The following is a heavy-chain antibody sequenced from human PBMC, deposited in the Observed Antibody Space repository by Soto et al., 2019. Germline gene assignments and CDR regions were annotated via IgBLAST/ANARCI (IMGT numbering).Heavy chain of an antibody. V-gene: IGHV4-59*01. Sequence: PSETLSLTCTVSVGSISTDYWSWIRQPPGKGLEWIAYFYYSGSTNYNPSLKSRVTISVDTSKNQISLKLSSATAADTAVYYCARAYGGGGWTSDYWGPGTLVTVSS. CDR2: FYYSGST. CDR1: VGSISTDY. D-gene: IGHD6-19*01. J-gene: IGHJ4*02. CDR3: ARAYGGGGWTSDY.